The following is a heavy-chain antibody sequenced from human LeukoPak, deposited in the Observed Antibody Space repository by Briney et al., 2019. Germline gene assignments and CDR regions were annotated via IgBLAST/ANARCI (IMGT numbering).Heavy chain of an antibody. CDR1: GYTFTSYG. CDR2: ISAYNGNT. V-gene: IGHV1-18*01. Sequence: ASVKVSCKASGYTFTSYGISWVRQAPGQGLEWMGWISAYNGNTNYAQKLQGRVTMTTDTSTSTAYMELRSLRSDDTAVYYCARDGTAGPSWKELWFGEDYYYYGMDVWGQGTTVTVSS. J-gene: IGHJ6*02. CDR3: ARDGTAGPSWKELWFGEDYYYYGMDV. D-gene: IGHD3-10*01.